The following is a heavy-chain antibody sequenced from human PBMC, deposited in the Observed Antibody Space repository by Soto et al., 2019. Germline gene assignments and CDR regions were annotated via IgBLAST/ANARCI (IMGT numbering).Heavy chain of an antibody. CDR1: GDTFTSFD. Sequence: ASVKASCKASGDTFTSFDINCVRQASGQGLEWMGWISAYNGNTNYAQKLQGRVTMTTDTSTSTAYMELRSLRSDDTAVYYCARDHREFYGDYDAFDIWGQGTMVTVSS. CDR2: ISAYNGNT. V-gene: IGHV1-18*01. D-gene: IGHD4-17*01. J-gene: IGHJ3*02. CDR3: ARDHREFYGDYDAFDI.